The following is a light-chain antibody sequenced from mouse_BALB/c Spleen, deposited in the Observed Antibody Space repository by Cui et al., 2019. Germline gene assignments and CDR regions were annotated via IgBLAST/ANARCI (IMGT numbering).Light chain of an antibody. CDR3: QQWSSYPRT. V-gene: IGKV4-55*01. J-gene: IGKJ1*01. CDR2: DTS. CDR1: SSVSY. Sequence: QIVLTQSPAIIFASPGEKATMTCSASSSVSYMYWYQQKPGSSPRLLIYDTSNLASGVPVRFSGSGSGTSYSLTISRMEAEDAATYYCQQWSSYPRTFGGGTKLEIK.